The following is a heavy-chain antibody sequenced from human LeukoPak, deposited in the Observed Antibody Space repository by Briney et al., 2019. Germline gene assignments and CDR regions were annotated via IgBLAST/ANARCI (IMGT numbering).Heavy chain of an antibody. CDR1: GFTVSSNY. Sequence: GGSLRLSCAASGFTVSSNYMSWVRQAPGKGLEWVSVIYSGGSIYYADSVRGRFTISRDNSKNTLYLQMNSLRAEDTAVYYCAKVEGITFGGVIVWGQGTLVTVSS. CDR3: AKVEGITFGGVIV. V-gene: IGHV3-53*01. J-gene: IGHJ4*02. D-gene: IGHD3-16*02. CDR2: IYSGGSI.